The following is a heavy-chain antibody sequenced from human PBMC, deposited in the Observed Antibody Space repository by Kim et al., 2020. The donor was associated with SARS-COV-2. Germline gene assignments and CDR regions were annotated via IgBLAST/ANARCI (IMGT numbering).Heavy chain of an antibody. V-gene: IGHV4-39*01. CDR3: ARRITLVRGVMYYGLDV. J-gene: IGHJ6*01. Sequence: SETLSLTCTVSGGSISSSSYYWGWIRQPPGKGLEWIGSIYYSGSTYYNPSLKCRVTISVDTSKNQFSLKLSSVSAADTAVYYCARRITLVRGVMYYGLDV. CDR2: IYYSGST. D-gene: IGHD3-10*01. CDR1: GGSISSSSYY.